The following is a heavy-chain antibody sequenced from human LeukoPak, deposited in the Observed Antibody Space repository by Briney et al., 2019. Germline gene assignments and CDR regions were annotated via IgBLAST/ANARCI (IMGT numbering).Heavy chain of an antibody. CDR2: IIPIFGTA. J-gene: IGHJ4*02. D-gene: IGHD2-15*01. CDR3: ASSGFVVVVAATQYYFDY. V-gene: IGHV1-69*01. CDR1: GGTFSSYA. Sequence: ASVKVSCKAFGGTFSSYAISWVRQAPGQGLEWMGGIIPIFGTANYAQKFQGRVTITADESTSTAYMELSSLRSEDTAVYYCASSGFVVVVAATQYYFDYWGQGTLVTVSS.